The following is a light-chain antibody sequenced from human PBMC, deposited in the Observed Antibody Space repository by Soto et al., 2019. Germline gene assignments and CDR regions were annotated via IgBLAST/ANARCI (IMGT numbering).Light chain of an antibody. V-gene: IGKV3-20*01. J-gene: IGKJ1*01. CDR2: GAS. CDR3: QQYNNWPWT. CDR1: QSVSNNY. Sequence: EIVLTQSPGTLPLSPGERATLSCRASQSVSNNYLAWYQQKPGQAPRLLIYGASNRATGIPDRFSGSGSGTDFTLTISRLEPEDFAVYYCQQYNNWPWTFGQGTKVDIK.